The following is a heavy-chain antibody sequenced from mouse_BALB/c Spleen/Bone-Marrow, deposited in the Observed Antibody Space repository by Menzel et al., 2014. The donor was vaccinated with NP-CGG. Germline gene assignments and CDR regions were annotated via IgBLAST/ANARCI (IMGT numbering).Heavy chain of an antibody. CDR3: AREGWLLRFDY. J-gene: IGHJ2*01. Sequence: QLQESGPELVKPGASVKMSCTASGFIFTAYVMHWVQQKPGQGLEWIGFFNPYNDDSNYNEKFKGKATLTSDKSSSTAYMELSSLTSEDSAVYYCAREGWLLRFDYWGQGTPLTVSS. D-gene: IGHD2-3*01. CDR2: FNPYNDDS. CDR1: GFIFTAYV. V-gene: IGHV1-14*01.